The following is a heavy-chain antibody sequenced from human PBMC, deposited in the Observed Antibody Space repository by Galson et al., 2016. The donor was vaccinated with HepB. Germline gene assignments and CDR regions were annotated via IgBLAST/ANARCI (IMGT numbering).Heavy chain of an antibody. Sequence: SLRLSCAASGFIFTNAWMSWVRQAPGKGLEWVGRVKRKTEGGSIEYAPVVKGRFIISRDDSKNTLYLHMTSLRTDDTAMYYCTTPTKGEGGQGTLVTVSS. V-gene: IGHV3-15*01. CDR3: TTPTKGE. J-gene: IGHJ1*01. CDR2: VKRKTEGGSI. D-gene: IGHD3-16*01. CDR1: GFIFTNAW.